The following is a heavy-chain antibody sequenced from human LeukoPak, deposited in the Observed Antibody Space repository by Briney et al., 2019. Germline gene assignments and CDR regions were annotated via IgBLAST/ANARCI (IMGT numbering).Heavy chain of an antibody. Sequence: GGSLRLSCAASGFTFSRCAMNWVRQAPGRGLEWVSGITGSGSSTYYADSVKGRFTVSRDNSKNTLYLQMNSLRAEDTAIYYRGKHSDATSSPAWGQGTLVTVSS. J-gene: IGHJ5*02. CDR2: ITGSGSST. V-gene: IGHV3-23*01. CDR1: GFTFSRCA. D-gene: IGHD6-13*01. CDR3: GKHSDATSSPA.